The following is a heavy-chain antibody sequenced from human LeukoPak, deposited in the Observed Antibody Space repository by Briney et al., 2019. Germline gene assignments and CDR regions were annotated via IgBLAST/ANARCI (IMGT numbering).Heavy chain of an antibody. CDR1: GFTFSSYA. V-gene: IGHV3-23*01. J-gene: IGHJ4*02. D-gene: IGHD3-22*01. CDR2: ISGSGGST. CDR3: AKDHYYDSSGYYYFDY. Sequence: GGSLRLSCAASGFTFSSYAMSWVRRAPGKGLEWVSAISGSGGSTYYADSVKGRFTISRDNSKNTLYLQMNSLRAEDTAVYYCAKDHYYDSSGYYYFDYWGQGTLVTVSS.